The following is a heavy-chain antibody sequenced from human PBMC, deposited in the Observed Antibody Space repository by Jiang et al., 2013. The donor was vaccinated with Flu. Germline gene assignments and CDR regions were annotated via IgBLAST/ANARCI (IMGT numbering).Heavy chain of an antibody. CDR1: GFTFSSYG. J-gene: IGHJ6*02. D-gene: IGHD3-3*01. Sequence: SLRLSCAASGFTFSSYGMHWVRQAPGKGLEWVAVISYDGSNKYYADSVKGRFTISRDNSKNTLYLQMNSLRAEDTAVYYCAKETYYDFWSGYYDYYYGMDVWGQGTTVTVSS. V-gene: IGHV3-30*18. CDR2: ISYDGSNK. CDR3: AKETYYDFWSGYYDYYYGMDV.